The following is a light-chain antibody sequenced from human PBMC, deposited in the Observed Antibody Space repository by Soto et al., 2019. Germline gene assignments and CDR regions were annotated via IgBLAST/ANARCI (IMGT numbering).Light chain of an antibody. CDR1: QSVSSN. CDR2: GAS. CDR3: QQYNNWHRT. J-gene: IGKJ2*01. Sequence: EIVMTQSPATLSVSPGERATLSCRASQSVSSNLAWYQQKPGQAPRLLIYGASTRAPGIPARFSCSGFGTELPLTISNLQSEDFAVYYFQQYNNWHRTFGQGTKLEIK. V-gene: IGKV3-15*01.